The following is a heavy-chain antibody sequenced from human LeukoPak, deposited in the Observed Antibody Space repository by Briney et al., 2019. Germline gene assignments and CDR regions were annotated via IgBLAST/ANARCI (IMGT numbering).Heavy chain of an antibody. V-gene: IGHV6-1*01. Sequence: SQTLSLTCAISGDNVSSNSVAWNWIRQSPSRGLEWLGRTYYRSKWYNDYAVSLKSRITINPDTSKNQFSLQLNSVTPDDTAVYYCARDPGWLDFDQWGQGTLVTVSS. J-gene: IGHJ4*02. CDR1: GDNVSSNSVA. CDR2: TYYRSKWYN. CDR3: ARDPGWLDFDQ. D-gene: IGHD6-19*01.